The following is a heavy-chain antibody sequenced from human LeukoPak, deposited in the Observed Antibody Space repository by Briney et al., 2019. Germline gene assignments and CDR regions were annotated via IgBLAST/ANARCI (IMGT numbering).Heavy chain of an antibody. CDR3: AKDRQSLLLWFGEPYFDY. CDR1: GFTFSSHG. J-gene: IGHJ4*02. CDR2: IRYDGSNK. D-gene: IGHD3-10*01. Sequence: GGSLRLSCAASGFTFSSHGMNWVRQAPGKGLEWVAFIRYDGSNKYYADSVKGRFTISRDNSKNTLYLQMNSLRAEDTAVYYCAKDRQSLLLWFGEPYFDYWGQGTLVTVSS. V-gene: IGHV3-30*02.